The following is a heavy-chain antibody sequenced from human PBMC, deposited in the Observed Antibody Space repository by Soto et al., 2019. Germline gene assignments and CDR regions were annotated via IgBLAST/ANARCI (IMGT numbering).Heavy chain of an antibody. CDR2: TSYDGSNK. CDR3: ARWGTTGGLDV. Sequence: QVQLVESGGGVVQPGTSLSLSCVGSGFTFRSYVIHWVRQAPGKGLEWVALTSYDGSNKDYGDSVKGRFTISRDNSRNTVDLQMDSLRREDTALYYCARWGTTGGLDVWGQGTLVSVSS. V-gene: IGHV3-33*05. CDR1: GFTFRSYV. J-gene: IGHJ1*01. D-gene: IGHD3-16*01.